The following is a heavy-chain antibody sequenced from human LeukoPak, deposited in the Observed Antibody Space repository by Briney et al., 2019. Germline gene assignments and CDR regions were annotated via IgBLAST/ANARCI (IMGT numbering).Heavy chain of an antibody. CDR3: ARTQYYYGSGSRDY. CDR2: ISSSGSTI. D-gene: IGHD3-10*01. V-gene: IGHV3-48*03. CDR1: GFTFSSYE. Sequence: PGGSLRLSCAASGFTFSSYEMNCVRQAPGKGLEWVSYISSSGSTIYYADSVKGRFTISTDNANNSLYLQMNSLRAEDKVVDYCARTQYYYGSGSRDYWGQGTLVTVSS. J-gene: IGHJ4*02.